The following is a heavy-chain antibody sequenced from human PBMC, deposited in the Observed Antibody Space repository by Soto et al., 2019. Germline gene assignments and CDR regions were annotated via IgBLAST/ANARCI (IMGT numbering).Heavy chain of an antibody. V-gene: IGHV4-34*01. CDR2: VNHSGTT. CDR1: GGSFRGHY. D-gene: IGHD3-10*01. Sequence: QVQLQQWGARLLKPSETLSLTCAVYGGSFRGHYWSWIRQPPGKGLEWIGEVNHSGTTKYNRALKSRATISADTSKNQFSLKVSSVTAADTAVYYCARGTSDVWLDYWGQGTLVTVSS. CDR3: ARGTSDVWLDY. J-gene: IGHJ4*02.